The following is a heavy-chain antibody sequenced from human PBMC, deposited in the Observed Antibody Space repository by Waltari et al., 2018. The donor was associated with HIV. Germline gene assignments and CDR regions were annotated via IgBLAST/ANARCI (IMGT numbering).Heavy chain of an antibody. D-gene: IGHD4-17*01. J-gene: IGHJ6*02. Sequence: QVQLQESGPGLVKPSQTLSLTCTVSGGSVSSDSHYWSWSRQHPWKGLEWIGYIYYSGRTYATPAIESRVIISIDTSQNQFSLELTSVTAADTAVYYCARDSGLYGTYSHGMDVWGQGTTVTVSS. CDR3: ARDSGLYGTYSHGMDV. V-gene: IGHV4-31*03. CDR2: IYYSGRT. CDR1: GGSVSSDSHY.